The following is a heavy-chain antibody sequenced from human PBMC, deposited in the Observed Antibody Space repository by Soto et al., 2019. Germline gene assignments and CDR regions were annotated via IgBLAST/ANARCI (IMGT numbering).Heavy chain of an antibody. CDR2: VFYSGST. J-gene: IGHJ6*02. CDR3: ATAPGPYYHGMDV. Sequence: QVQLQESGPGLVKPSETLSLTCTVSGASINTHYWSWIRQSPGKGLEWIGQVFYSGSTNYNPSLKSRVTISIDTSTKQFSLKMTSVTAADTAVYYCATAPGPYYHGMDVWGQGTAVTVSS. CDR1: GASINTHY. D-gene: IGHD3-10*01. V-gene: IGHV4-59*08.